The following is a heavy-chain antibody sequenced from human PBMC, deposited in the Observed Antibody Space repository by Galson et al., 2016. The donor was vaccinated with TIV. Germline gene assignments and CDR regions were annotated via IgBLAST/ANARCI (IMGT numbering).Heavy chain of an antibody. CDR3: AGIALPDASDC. CDR1: GASIMSSYYY. V-gene: IGHV4-39*01. D-gene: IGHD2-21*01. Sequence: ETLSLTCTVSGASIMSSYYYWGWIRQPPGKGLEWIGSIYYSGSTYYKPSLKSRAAISVDTSKNQFSLKLTSVTAAVTAVYYCAGIALPDASDCWGQGTLVTGSS. CDR2: IYYSGST. J-gene: IGHJ4*02.